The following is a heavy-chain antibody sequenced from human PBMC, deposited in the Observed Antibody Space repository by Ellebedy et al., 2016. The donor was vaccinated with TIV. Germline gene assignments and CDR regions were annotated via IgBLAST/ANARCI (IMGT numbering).Heavy chain of an antibody. CDR2: ISSSGSTI. V-gene: IGHV3-48*03. CDR1: GFTFSSYE. D-gene: IGHD5-24*01. Sequence: GESLKISCAASGFTFSSYEMNWVRQAPGKGLEWVSYISSSGSTIYYADSVKGRFTISRDNSKNTLYLQMNSLRAGDTAVYYCARDKKLGWLQNAFDIWGQGTMVTVSS. J-gene: IGHJ3*02. CDR3: ARDKKLGWLQNAFDI.